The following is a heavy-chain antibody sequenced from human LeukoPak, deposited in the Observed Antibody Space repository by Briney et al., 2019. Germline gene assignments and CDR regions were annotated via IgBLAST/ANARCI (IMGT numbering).Heavy chain of an antibody. CDR2: INSDGSST. CDR1: GFTFTNYW. J-gene: IGHJ3*02. Sequence: QSGGSLRLSCAASGFTFTNYWMHWVRQAPGEGLMWVSRINSDGSSTSYADSVKGRFTISRDNAKNTLYLQMNSLRAEDTAVYYCARVSGYCSGGSCYVIDAFDIWGQGTMVTVSS. V-gene: IGHV3-74*01. CDR3: ARVSGYCSGGSCYVIDAFDI. D-gene: IGHD2-15*01.